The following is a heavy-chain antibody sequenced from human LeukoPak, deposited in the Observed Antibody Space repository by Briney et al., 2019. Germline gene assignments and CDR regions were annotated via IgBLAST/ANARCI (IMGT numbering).Heavy chain of an antibody. Sequence: PGGSLRLSCAASGFTFSSYEMNWVRQAPGKGLEWVSYISSSGSTIYYADSVKGRFTISRDNSKNTLYLQMNSLRAEDTAVYYCARHLWFGGTRWFDPWGQGTLVTVSS. CDR3: ARHLWFGGTRWFDP. D-gene: IGHD3-10*01. V-gene: IGHV3-48*03. CDR2: ISSSGSTI. J-gene: IGHJ5*02. CDR1: GFTFSSYE.